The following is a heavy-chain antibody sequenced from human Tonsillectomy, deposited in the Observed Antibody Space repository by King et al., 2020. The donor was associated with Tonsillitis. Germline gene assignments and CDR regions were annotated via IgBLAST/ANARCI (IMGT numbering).Heavy chain of an antibody. V-gene: IGHV1-69*01. J-gene: IGHJ6*03. Sequence: QLVQSWADVKKPGSSVTVSCKASGGTFISYAISWERQAPGQGHDWMGGNIPIFGTANYDQKFQGSVTITADESTSPAYMVLSSLRSEDTAVYYCARVSGRFLEWLPYYYMDVWGKGTTVTVSS. CDR1: GGTFISYA. D-gene: IGHD3-3*01. CDR2: NIPIFGTA. CDR3: ARVSGRFLEWLPYYYMDV.